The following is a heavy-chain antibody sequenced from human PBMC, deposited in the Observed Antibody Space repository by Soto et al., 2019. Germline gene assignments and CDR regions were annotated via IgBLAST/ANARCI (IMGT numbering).Heavy chain of an antibody. CDR3: VPGWSEH. J-gene: IGHJ1*01. CDR1: GFSFTSFT. Sequence: PGLSRRLSGVVYGFSFTSFTMGCVRQAPAKGLVWVSRSYSEGSSIRYADSLKGRITTSRDNAKNNLNLQMNRLRVYDTVLCYWVPGWSEHWGQGTLVTVSS. CDR2: SYSEGSSI. V-gene: IGHV3-74*01. D-gene: IGHD2-2*01.